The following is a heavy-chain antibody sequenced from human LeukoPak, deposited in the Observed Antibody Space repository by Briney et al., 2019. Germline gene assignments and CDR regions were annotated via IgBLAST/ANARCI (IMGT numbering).Heavy chain of an antibody. CDR2: ISNSDSTI. J-gene: IGHJ4*02. Sequence: GGSLRLSCAASGFTFSDYYMSWIRQAPGKGLEWVSYISNSDSTIYYADSVKGRFTISRDNAKNSLYLQMNSLRAEDTAVYYCARCSSWSLRGDYWGQGTLVTVSS. CDR1: GFTFSDYY. D-gene: IGHD6-13*01. CDR3: ARCSSWSLRGDY. V-gene: IGHV3-11*04.